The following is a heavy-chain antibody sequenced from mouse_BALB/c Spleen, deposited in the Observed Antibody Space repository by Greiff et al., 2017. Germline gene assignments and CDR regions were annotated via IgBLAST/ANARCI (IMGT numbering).Heavy chain of an antibody. D-gene: IGHD1-1*01. CDR2: IWAGGST. Sequence: VQLVESGPGLVAPSQSLSITCTVSGFSLTSYGVHWVRQPPGKGLEWLGVIWAGGSTNYNSALMSRLSISKDNSKSQVFLKMNSLQTDDTAMYYCARDWYYGSSHWFDVWGAGTTVTVSS. J-gene: IGHJ1*01. V-gene: IGHV2-9*02. CDR3: ARDWYYGSSHWFDV. CDR1: GFSLTSYG.